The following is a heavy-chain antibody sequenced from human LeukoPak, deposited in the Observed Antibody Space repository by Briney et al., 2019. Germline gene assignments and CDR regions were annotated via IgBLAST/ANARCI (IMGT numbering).Heavy chain of an antibody. J-gene: IGHJ4*02. V-gene: IGHV1-3*01. Sequence: ASVKVSCKASGYTFTSYAMHWVRQAPGQRLEWMGWINAGNGNTKYSQKFQGRVTITRDTSSSTAYMELSSLRSEDTAVYYGARAKSIAVAGFDYWGQGTLVT. D-gene: IGHD6-19*01. CDR2: INAGNGNT. CDR3: ARAKSIAVAGFDY. CDR1: GYTFTSYA.